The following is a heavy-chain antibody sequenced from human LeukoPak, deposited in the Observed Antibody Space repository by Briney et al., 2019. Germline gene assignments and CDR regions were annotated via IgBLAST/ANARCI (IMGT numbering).Heavy chain of an antibody. J-gene: IGHJ4*02. CDR1: GYTLTSYG. CDR2: MNPNSGNT. V-gene: IGHV1-8*01. CDR3: ARGSGGYSSSWFDY. D-gene: IGHD6-13*01. Sequence: ASVKVSCKASGYTLTSYGINWVRQATGQGLEWMGWMNPNSGNTGYAQKFQGRVTMTRNTSISTAYMELSSLRSEDTAVYYCARGSGGYSSSWFDYWGQGTLVTVSS.